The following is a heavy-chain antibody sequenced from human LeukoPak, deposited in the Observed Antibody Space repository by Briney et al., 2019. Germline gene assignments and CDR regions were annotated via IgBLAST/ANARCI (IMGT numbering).Heavy chain of an antibody. CDR2: ISYDGSNK. V-gene: IGHV3-30*03. J-gene: IGHJ4*02. CDR3: ARDGEFTNHIDH. Sequence: PGGSLRLSCAASGFTFSSYGMHWVRQAPGKGLEWVAVISYDGSNKYYADSVKGRFTISRDNSKNSLYLQMSSLRVEDTALYYCARDGEFTNHIDHWGQGTLVTVSS. CDR1: GFTFSSYG. D-gene: IGHD3-10*01.